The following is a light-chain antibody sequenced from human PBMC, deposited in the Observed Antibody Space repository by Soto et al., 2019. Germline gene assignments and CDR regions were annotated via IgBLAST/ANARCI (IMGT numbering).Light chain of an antibody. CDR1: NIGTKS. V-gene: IGLV3-21*04. CDR2: FDS. J-gene: IGLJ2*01. CDR3: QVWDSSSDHRVV. Sequence: SYELTQSPSVSVAPGKTARITCGGNNIGTKSVHWYQQKPGQAPVLIIYFDSDRPSGIPERFSGSNSGNTATLTISRVEAGDEADYYCQVWDSSSDHRVVFGGGTKLTVL.